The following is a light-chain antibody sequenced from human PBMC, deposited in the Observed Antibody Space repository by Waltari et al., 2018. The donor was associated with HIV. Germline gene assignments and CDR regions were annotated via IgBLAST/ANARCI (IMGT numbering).Light chain of an antibody. J-gene: IGLJ3*02. CDR3: ATWDDSLSGPV. Sequence: QSVLTQPPSASGTPGQRVSISCSGSNSTFGSHFISWYQQFPGTTPKLLIYSNNQRPSGIPDRFSASKSGASASLAISGLRSEDEADYYCATWDDSLSGPVFGGGTKVTVL. CDR2: SNN. CDR1: NSTFGSHF. V-gene: IGLV1-47*02.